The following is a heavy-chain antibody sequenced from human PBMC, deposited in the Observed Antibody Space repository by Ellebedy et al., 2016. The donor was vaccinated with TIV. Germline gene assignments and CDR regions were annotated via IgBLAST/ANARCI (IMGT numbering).Heavy chain of an antibody. Sequence: KVSCKGSGDTFLNYWSIWVRQMPGKGLEWMGRIDPTDSYTTYSPSFQGHVTISADKSISTAYLQWSSLRASDTAMYFCARLTVYYYGSGTNGMDVWGPGTTVTVSS. CDR2: IDPTDSYT. CDR1: GDTFLNYW. V-gene: IGHV5-10-1*01. J-gene: IGHJ6*02. CDR3: ARLTVYYYGSGTNGMDV. D-gene: IGHD3-10*01.